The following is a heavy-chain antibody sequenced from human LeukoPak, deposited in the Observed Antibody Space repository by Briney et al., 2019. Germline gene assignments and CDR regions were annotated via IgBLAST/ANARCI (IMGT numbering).Heavy chain of an antibody. D-gene: IGHD6-13*01. CDR1: GYTFTSYD. V-gene: IGHV1-8*01. CDR3: ARDVYSSSWYTGYYYYYMDV. CDR2: MNPNSGNT. Sequence: ASVKVSCKASGYTFTSYDINWVRQATGQGLEWMGWMNPNSGNTGYAQKFQGRVTMTTDTSTSTAYMELRSLRSDDTAVYYCARDVYSSSWYTGYYYYYMDVWGKGTTVTVSS. J-gene: IGHJ6*03.